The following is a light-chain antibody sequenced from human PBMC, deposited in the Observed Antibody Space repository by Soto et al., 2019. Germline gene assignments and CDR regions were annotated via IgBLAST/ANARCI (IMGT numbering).Light chain of an antibody. V-gene: IGKV3-11*01. CDR2: DSS. J-gene: IGKJ3*01. CDR1: QSVSSL. Sequence: EIVLTQSPVTLSLSAGERAALSCRASQSVSSLLAWYQQKPGQAPRLLIYDSSNRATGIPARFSGNGSGTDFTLNISILEPEASAVYYCHQRSYWPPSFGPGTTVEIQ. CDR3: HQRSYWPPS.